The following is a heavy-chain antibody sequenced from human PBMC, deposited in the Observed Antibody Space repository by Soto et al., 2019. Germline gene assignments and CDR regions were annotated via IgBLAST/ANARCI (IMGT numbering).Heavy chain of an antibody. J-gene: IGHJ6*02. Sequence: QVQLVQSGAEVKKPGSSVKVSCKASGGTFSSYAISWVRQAPGQGLEWMGGIIPIFGTANYAQKFPGRVTITADESTSTAYMELSSLRSEDTSVYYCPTVDTAMVYYYYGMDVWGQGTTVTVSS. CDR2: IIPIFGTA. D-gene: IGHD5-18*01. V-gene: IGHV1-69*12. CDR3: PTVDTAMVYYYYGMDV. CDR1: GGTFSSYA.